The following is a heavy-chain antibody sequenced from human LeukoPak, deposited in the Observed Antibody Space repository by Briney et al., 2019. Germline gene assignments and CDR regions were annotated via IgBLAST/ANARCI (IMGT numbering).Heavy chain of an antibody. J-gene: IGHJ4*02. CDR3: ARRYYFGSGSYYPFDY. Sequence: SETLSLTCTVSVDPISSNDYSWDWIRQPPGQGLEWIGTIHYSGSTYSNPSLKSRVTISLDTSKNQFSLKLSSVTAADTAVYLCARRYYFGSGSYYPFDYWGQGTLVTVSS. CDR2: IHYSGST. V-gene: IGHV4-39*01. D-gene: IGHD3-10*01. CDR1: VDPISSNDYS.